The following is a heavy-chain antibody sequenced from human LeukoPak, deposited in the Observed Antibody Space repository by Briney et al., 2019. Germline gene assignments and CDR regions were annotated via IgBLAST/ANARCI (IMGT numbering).Heavy chain of an antibody. V-gene: IGHV4-59*01. CDR3: ARIYYDSSGYYFNPLFDY. D-gene: IGHD3-22*01. J-gene: IGHJ4*02. CDR1: GDSISGYY. Sequence: SETLSLTCSVSGDSISGYYWHWIRQPPGKGLEWIGYIYYSGSTNYNPSLKSRVTISVDTSKNQFSLKLSSVTAADTAVYYCARIYYDSSGYYFNPLFDYWGQGTLVTVSS. CDR2: IYYSGST.